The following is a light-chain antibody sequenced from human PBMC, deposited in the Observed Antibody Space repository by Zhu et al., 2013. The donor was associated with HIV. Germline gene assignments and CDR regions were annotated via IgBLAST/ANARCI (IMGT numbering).Light chain of an antibody. CDR3: QQYNSYQYT. CDR1: QTINNW. J-gene: IGKJ2*01. V-gene: IGKV1-5*01. CDR2: DAS. Sequence: DIQMTQSPSTLSASVGDRVXITCRASQTINNWLAWYQQKPGKAPKLLIYDASSLENGVPLRFSGSGSGTEFALTISSLQPDDFATYYCQQYNSYQYTFGQGTKVEIK.